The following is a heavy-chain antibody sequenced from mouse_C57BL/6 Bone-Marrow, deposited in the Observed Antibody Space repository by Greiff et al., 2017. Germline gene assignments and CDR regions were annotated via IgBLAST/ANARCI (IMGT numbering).Heavy chain of an antibody. CDR2: IYWDDDK. CDR1: GFSLSTSGLG. CDR3: ARSRGLTGSWFAY. Sequence: QVTLKESGPGILQPSQTLSLTCSFSGFSLSTSGLGVSWIRQPSGKGLEWLAHIYWDDDKRYNPSLKSRLTISTDTSRNQEFLKITSVDTADTATSYWARSRGLTGSWFAYWGQGTLVTVSA. J-gene: IGHJ3*01. D-gene: IGHD4-1*01. V-gene: IGHV8-12*01.